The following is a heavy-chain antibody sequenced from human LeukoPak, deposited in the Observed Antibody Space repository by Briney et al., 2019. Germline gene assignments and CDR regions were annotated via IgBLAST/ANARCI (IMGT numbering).Heavy chain of an antibody. D-gene: IGHD6-19*01. V-gene: IGHV3-23*01. CDR3: AASGYGWYGMDV. J-gene: IGHJ6*02. Sequence: PGGSLRLSCAASGFTFSSYAMSWVHQAPGKGLEWVSAISGSGGSTYYADSVKGRFTISRDNSKNTLYLQMNSLRAEDTAVYYCAASGYGWYGMDVWGQGTTVTVSS. CDR2: ISGSGGST. CDR1: GFTFSSYA.